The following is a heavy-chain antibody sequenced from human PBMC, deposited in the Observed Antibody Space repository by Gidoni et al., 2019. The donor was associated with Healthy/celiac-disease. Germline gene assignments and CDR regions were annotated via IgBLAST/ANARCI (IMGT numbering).Heavy chain of an antibody. J-gene: IGHJ4*02. D-gene: IGHD6-19*01. CDR1: GFTFDDYA. V-gene: IGHV3-9*01. CDR3: AKDRGGTYSSGRADY. Sequence: EVQLVESGGGLVQPGSSLRLSCSAPGFTFDDYAMHWVRQAPGKGLEWVSGISWNSGSIGYADSVKGRFTISRDNAKNSLYLQMNSLRAEDTALYYCAKDRGGTYSSGRADYWGQGTLVTVSS. CDR2: ISWNSGSI.